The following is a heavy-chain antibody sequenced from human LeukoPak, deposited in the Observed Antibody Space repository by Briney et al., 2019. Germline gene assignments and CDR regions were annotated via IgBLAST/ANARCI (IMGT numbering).Heavy chain of an antibody. V-gene: IGHV4-38-2*02. J-gene: IGHJ4*02. CDR2: IYHSGST. D-gene: IGHD6-19*01. CDR3: ARDEQWLVNY. Sequence: SETLSLTCTVSGYSISSGYYWDWIRQPPGKGLEWIGSIYHSGSTYYNPSLKSRVTISVDTSKNQFSLKLSSVTAADTAVYYCARDEQWLVNYWGQGTLVTVSS. CDR1: GYSISSGYY.